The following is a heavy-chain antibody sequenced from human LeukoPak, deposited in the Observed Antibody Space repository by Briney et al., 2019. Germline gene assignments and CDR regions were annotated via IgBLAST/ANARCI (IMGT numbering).Heavy chain of an antibody. J-gene: IGHJ6*03. Sequence: SETLSLTCTVSGGSISSSSYYWGWIRQPPGKGLEWIGSIYYSGSTYYNPSLKSRVTISVDTSKNQFSLKLSSVTAADTAVYHCARIAAAGFYYYYYYMDVWGKGTTVTVSS. CDR1: GGSISSSSYY. CDR3: ARIAAAGFYYYYYYMDV. CDR2: IYYSGST. V-gene: IGHV4-39*01. D-gene: IGHD6-13*01.